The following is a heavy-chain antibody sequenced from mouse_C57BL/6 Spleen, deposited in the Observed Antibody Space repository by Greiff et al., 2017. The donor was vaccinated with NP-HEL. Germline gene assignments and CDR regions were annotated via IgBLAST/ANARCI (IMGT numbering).Heavy chain of an antibody. CDR2: IYPGSGST. Sequence: VKLMESGAELVKPGASVKMSCKASGYTFTSYWITWVKQRPGQGLEWIGDIYPGSGSTNYNEKFKSKATLTVDKSSSTAYMQLSSLTSEDSAVYYCARYLPYGGFAYWGQGTLVTVSA. D-gene: IGHD1-1*01. CDR1: GYTFTSYW. CDR3: ARYLPYGGFAY. J-gene: IGHJ3*01. V-gene: IGHV1-55*01.